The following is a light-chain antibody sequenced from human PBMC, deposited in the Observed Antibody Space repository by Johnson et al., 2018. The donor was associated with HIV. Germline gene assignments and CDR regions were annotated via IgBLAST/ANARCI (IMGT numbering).Light chain of an antibody. CDR3: GTWDNSLTPFYV. V-gene: IGLV1-51*01. Sequence: QSVLTQPPSVSAAPGQNFTISCSGSSSKIGFNYISCYQQLPGKAPKILFYNNVTRPLGLPARFPGSTSGPSAPLVITGLQPGDEADYYCGTWDNSLTPFYVFGSATKVTVL. J-gene: IGLJ1*01. CDR2: NNV. CDR1: SSKIGFNY.